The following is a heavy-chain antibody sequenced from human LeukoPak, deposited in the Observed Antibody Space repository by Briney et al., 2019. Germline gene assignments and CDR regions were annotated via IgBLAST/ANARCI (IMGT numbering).Heavy chain of an antibody. J-gene: IGHJ4*02. CDR1: GFTFSSYA. Sequence: PGGSLRLSCAASGFTFSSYAMHWVRQAPGKGLEWVAVISYDGSNKYYADSVKGRFTISRDNSKNTLYLQMNSLRAEDTAVYYCARPLWESIAAAGTYFDYWGQGTLVTVSS. CDR3: ARPLWESIAAAGTYFDY. D-gene: IGHD6-13*01. V-gene: IGHV3-30-3*01. CDR2: ISYDGSNK.